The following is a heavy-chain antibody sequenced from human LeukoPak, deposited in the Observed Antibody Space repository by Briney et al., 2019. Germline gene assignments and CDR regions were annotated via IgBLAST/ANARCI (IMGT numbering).Heavy chain of an antibody. CDR3: ARFAGFGEIDYYYYMDV. Sequence: GGSLRLSCAASGFTFSSYAMSWVHQAPGKGLEWVSGISGSGGSTYYADSVKGRFTLSRDNSKNTLYLQMNSLRAEDTAVYYCARFAGFGEIDYYYYMDVWGKGTTVTVSS. V-gene: IGHV3-23*01. J-gene: IGHJ6*03. D-gene: IGHD3-10*01. CDR2: ISGSGGST. CDR1: GFTFSSYA.